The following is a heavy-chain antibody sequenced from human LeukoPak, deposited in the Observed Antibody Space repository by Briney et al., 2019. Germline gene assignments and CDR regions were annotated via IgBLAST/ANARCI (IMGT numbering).Heavy chain of an antibody. CDR2: IKQDGSEE. V-gene: IGHV3-7*01. CDR1: GFTFSNYW. D-gene: IGHD3-22*01. CDR3: ARTFYYYDSSGYYRGAFDI. Sequence: GGSLRLSCAASGFTFSNYWMSWVRQAPGKGLEWVANIKQDGSEEYYVDSLKGRFTISRDNAKNSLYLQMNSLRAEDTAVYYCARTFYYYDSSGYYRGAFDIWGQGTMVTVSS. J-gene: IGHJ3*02.